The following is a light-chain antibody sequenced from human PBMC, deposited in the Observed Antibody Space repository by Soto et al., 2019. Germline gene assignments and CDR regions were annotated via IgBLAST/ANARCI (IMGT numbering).Light chain of an antibody. CDR3: SSYISSSTLTYV. V-gene: IGLV2-14*02. CDR2: EVS. Sequence: QSVLTQPASVSGSPGQSITISCTGTSSDVGGYNLVSWYQQHPGKAPKLLIFEVSNRPSGVSNRFSGSKSGKTASLTISGLQAEDEADYYCSSYISSSTLTYVFGTGTKSPS. CDR1: SSDVGGYNL. J-gene: IGLJ1*01.